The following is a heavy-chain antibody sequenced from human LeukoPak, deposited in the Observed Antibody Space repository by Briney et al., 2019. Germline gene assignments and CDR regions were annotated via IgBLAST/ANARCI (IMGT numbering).Heavy chain of an antibody. D-gene: IGHD2-21*02. CDR3: ARRPSPRLAYCGGDCYSDAFDI. CDR2: ISAYNGNT. CDR1: GYTFTSYG. J-gene: IGHJ3*02. Sequence: ASVKVSCKASGYTFTSYGISWVRQAPGQGLEWMGWISAYNGNTNYAQKLQGRVTMTTDTSTSTAYMELRSLRSDDTAVYYCARRPSPRLAYCGGDCYSDAFDIWGQGTMVTVSS. V-gene: IGHV1-18*01.